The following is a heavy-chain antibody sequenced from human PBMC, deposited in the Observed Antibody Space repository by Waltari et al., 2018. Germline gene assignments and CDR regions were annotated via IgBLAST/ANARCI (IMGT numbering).Heavy chain of an antibody. CDR2: INADGTTK. CDR1: GSIFSVFW. D-gene: IGHD3-16*01. V-gene: IGHV3-74*03. J-gene: IGHJ5*02. CDR3: ARDPRNLGLDP. Sequence: EGQRVESGGALVQPGGSLRLSCADTGSIFSVFWMYWIRQAPGKGLVWVSRINADGTTKTSADSVQCRFTISRDNVKSILYLEMNALRPEDTAVYYCARDPRNLGLDPWGLGTLVTVSS.